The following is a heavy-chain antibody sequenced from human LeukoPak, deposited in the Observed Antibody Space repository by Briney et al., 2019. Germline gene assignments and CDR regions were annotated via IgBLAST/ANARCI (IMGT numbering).Heavy chain of an antibody. D-gene: IGHD3-3*01. V-gene: IGHV3-30-3*01. CDR3: ARDPTYDFWSGPPEGYFDY. CDR1: GFTFSSYA. Sequence: GGSLRLSCSASGFTFSSYAMHWVRQAPGKRLEWVAVISYDGSNKYYADSVKGRFTISRDNSKNTLYLQMNSLRAEDTAVYYCARDPTYDFWSGPPEGYFDYWGQGTLVTVSS. J-gene: IGHJ4*02. CDR2: ISYDGSNK.